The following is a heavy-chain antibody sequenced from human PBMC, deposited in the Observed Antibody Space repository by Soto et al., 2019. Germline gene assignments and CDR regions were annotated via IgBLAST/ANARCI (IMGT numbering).Heavy chain of an antibody. CDR3: AKEPNNYYDSRDPFSY. D-gene: IGHD3-22*01. CDR2: IKEDGSEK. J-gene: IGHJ4*02. Sequence: GGSLGLSCTAYGFTFSSYWMNWVRQAPGKGLEWVGNIKEDGSEKFYADSVKGRFTISRDNSKNTLYLQMNSLRAEDTAVYYCAKEPNNYYDSRDPFSYWGQGTLVTVSS. CDR1: GFTFSSYW. V-gene: IGHV3-7*05.